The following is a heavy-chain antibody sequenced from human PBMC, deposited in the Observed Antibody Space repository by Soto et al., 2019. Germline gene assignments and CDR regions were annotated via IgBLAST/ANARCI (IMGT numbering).Heavy chain of an antibody. Sequence: QVQLQESGPGLVKPSQTLSLTCTVSGGSISDGAYYWSWIRQPPGKGLEWIGHIYDSGNTYNNPSLKSRLTISVDTSKNHFTLNLNSVTAADAAVYYSASGLSGDKVDQWGQGTLVTVSS. D-gene: IGHD2-21*01. V-gene: IGHV4-30-4*01. CDR1: GGSISDGAYY. CDR2: IYDSGNT. J-gene: IGHJ4*02. CDR3: ASGLSGDKVDQ.